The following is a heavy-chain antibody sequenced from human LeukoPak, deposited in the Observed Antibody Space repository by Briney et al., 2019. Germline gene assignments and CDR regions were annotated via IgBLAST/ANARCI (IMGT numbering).Heavy chain of an antibody. CDR3: ARDVYSSGYYGQN. J-gene: IGHJ4*02. V-gene: IGHV3-7*01. CDR2: IKEDGSGE. CDR1: GFTFSSYW. Sequence: GGSLRLSCAASGFTFSSYWMYWVRQAPGKGLEWVANIKEDGSGEYYVESVKGRFSVSRDNAKNSLYLQMNSLRAEDTAVYYCARDVYSSGYYGQNWGQGILVTVSS. D-gene: IGHD3-22*01.